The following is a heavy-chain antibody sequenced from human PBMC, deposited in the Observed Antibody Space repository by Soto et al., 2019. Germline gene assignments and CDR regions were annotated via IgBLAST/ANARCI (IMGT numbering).Heavy chain of an antibody. CDR1: EFTFSNYA. Sequence: PGGSLRLSCAASEFTFSNYAMSWVRQAPGKGLEWVSAISYGGGTTYYADSVKGRFTISRDNSKNTLYLQMNSLRAEDTAVYYCAKNPGYYYDSTGYHFDYWGQG. D-gene: IGHD3-22*01. J-gene: IGHJ4*02. V-gene: IGHV3-23*01. CDR2: ISYGGGTT. CDR3: AKNPGYYYDSTGYHFDY.